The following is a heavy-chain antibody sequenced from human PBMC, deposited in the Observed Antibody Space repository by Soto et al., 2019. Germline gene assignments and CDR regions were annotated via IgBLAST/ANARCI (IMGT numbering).Heavy chain of an antibody. J-gene: IGHJ6*02. CDR2: IRSSSSTI. CDR1: GFTFSSYS. CDR3: ARDYYAMDV. V-gene: IGHV3-48*01. Sequence: SLRLSCAASGFTFSSYSMNWVRQAPGKGLEWVSYIRSSSSTIYYADSVKGRFTISRDNAKNSLYLQMNSPRAEDTAVYYCARDYYAMDVWGQGTTVTSP.